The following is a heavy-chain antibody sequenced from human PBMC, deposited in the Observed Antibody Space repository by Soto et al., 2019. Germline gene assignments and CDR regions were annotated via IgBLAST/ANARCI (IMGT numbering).Heavy chain of an antibody. J-gene: IGHJ4*02. D-gene: IGHD6-19*01. CDR2: ISPGGDRI. V-gene: IGHV3-48*02. CDR3: TKSADSAGWGVDF. Sequence: EVQLVESGGGLVQPGGPLELSVLASGFMFDSYAINWVRQAPGKGLGWVSYISPGGDRIYYAESLKGRITISRDNARNSLSLQMNILSDEDTAVYYCTKSADSAGWGVDFWGQGTLVTVSS. CDR1: GFMFDSYA.